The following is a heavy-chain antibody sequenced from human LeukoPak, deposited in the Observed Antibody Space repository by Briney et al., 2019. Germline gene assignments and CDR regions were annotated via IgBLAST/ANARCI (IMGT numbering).Heavy chain of an antibody. V-gene: IGHV3-48*02. J-gene: IGHJ4*02. D-gene: IGHD6-13*01. CDR3: VRFTGYSSSWYELDY. CDR1: GLTFSSYS. Sequence: GRSLRPSWSASGLTFSSYSMNWVRQAPGEGLEWVSYISTSSTIIYYADSVKGRFTISRDNAKSSLYLQMNSLRDEDTAVYYCVRFTGYSSSWYELDYWGQGTLVTVSS. CDR2: ISTSSTII.